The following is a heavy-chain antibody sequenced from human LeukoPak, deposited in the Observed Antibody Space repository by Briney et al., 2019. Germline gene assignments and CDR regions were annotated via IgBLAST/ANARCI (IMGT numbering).Heavy chain of an antibody. J-gene: IGHJ4*02. CDR3: ARDGGLGAWGFLDY. D-gene: IGHD3-16*01. Sequence: SVKVSCKASGGTFSSYAISWVRQAPGQGLEWMGGIIPIFGTANYAQKFQGRVTITADESTSTAYMELSSLRSEDTAVYYCARDGGLGAWGFLDYWGQGTLVTVSS. CDR1: GGTFSSYA. CDR2: IIPIFGTA. V-gene: IGHV1-69*13.